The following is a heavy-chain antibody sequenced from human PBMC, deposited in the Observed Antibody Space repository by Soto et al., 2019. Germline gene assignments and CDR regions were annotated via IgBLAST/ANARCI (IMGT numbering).Heavy chain of an antibody. D-gene: IGHD4-17*01. CDR3: AIDVDGDFRTDFDY. V-gene: IGHV3-21*04. J-gene: IGHJ4*02. Sequence: PGGSLRLSCAASGFTFSSYSMNWVRQAPGKGLEWVSSISSSSSYIYYADSVKGRFTISRDNAKNSVYLEMDRLRAEDTALYYCAIDVDGDFRTDFDYRGRGTLVTVSS. CDR1: GFTFSSYS. CDR2: ISSSSSYI.